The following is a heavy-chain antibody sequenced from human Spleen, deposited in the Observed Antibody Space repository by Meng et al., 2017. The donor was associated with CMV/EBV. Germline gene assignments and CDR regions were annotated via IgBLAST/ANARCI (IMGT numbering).Heavy chain of an antibody. Sequence: SCKASGGTFSSYAISWVRQAPGQGLEWMGGIIPIFGTANYAQKFQGRVTITTDESTSTAYMELSSLRSEDTAVYYCALGGTQQWLPHFWGQGTLVTVSS. CDR2: IIPIFGTA. CDR3: ALGGTQQWLPHF. CDR1: GGTFSSYA. J-gene: IGHJ4*02. D-gene: IGHD5-18*01. V-gene: IGHV1-69*05.